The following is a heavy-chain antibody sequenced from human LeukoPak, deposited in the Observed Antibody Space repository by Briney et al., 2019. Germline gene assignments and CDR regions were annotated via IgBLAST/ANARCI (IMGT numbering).Heavy chain of an antibody. CDR3: AKDLGYSSSWYIDY. D-gene: IGHD6-13*01. CDR1: GFTFGLTFSNYV. V-gene: IGHV3-23*01. CDR2: ISGSVSRT. Sequence: GGSLRLSCAASGFTFGLTFSNYVMGWVRQAPGKGLEWFSGISGSVSRTYSTDSVKGRFTIPRNNSKNTLYLQMNSLRAEDTAVYCCAKDLGYSSSWYIDYWGRRALVTVSS. J-gene: IGHJ4*02.